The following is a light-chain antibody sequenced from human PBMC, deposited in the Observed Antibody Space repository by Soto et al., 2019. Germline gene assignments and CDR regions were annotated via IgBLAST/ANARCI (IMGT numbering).Light chain of an antibody. V-gene: IGLV2-8*01. CDR3: TSDAGGNNV. Sequence: QSALTQPPSASGSPGQSVTISCTGTSSDVGGYNYVSWYQQHPGKVPKLMVYEVNERPSGVPDRFSCSKSGNTSSLTVSGLQAEEEADYYCTSDAGGNNVFGTGTKLTVL. CDR1: SSDVGGYNY. CDR2: EVN. J-gene: IGLJ1*01.